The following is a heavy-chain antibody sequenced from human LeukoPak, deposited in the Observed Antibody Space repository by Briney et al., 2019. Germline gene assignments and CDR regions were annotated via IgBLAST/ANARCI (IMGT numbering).Heavy chain of an antibody. Sequence: GGSLRLSCAASGFIFSSYGMHWVRQAPGKGLEWVAVISYDGSNKYYADSVKGRFTISRDNSKNTLYLQMNSLRAEDTAVYYCAKERPDSSGWYYYYYGMDVWGQGTTVTVSS. CDR1: GFIFSSYG. CDR3: AKERPDSSGWYYYYYGMDV. CDR2: ISYDGSNK. D-gene: IGHD6-19*01. V-gene: IGHV3-30*18. J-gene: IGHJ6*02.